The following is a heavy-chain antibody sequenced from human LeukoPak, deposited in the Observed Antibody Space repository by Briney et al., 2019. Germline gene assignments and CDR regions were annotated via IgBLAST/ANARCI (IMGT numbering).Heavy chain of an antibody. CDR1: GASITNYY. CDR2: IHTSGST. D-gene: IGHD2-2*01. J-gene: IGHJ3*02. CDR3: AGTPYCSSDNCFRFYNGNDGFDI. Sequence: TLSLTSSLYGASITNYYWSCIRQPPGKGLEWIGYIHTSGSTSYNPSLKSRLTISVDTSKKQFSLRLRSVTAADTGVYYCAGTPYCSSDNCFRFYNGNDGFDIWGQGTKVTVSS. V-gene: IGHV4-4*09.